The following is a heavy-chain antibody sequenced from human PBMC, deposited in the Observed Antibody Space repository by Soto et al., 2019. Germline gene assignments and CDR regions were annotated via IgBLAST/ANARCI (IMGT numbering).Heavy chain of an antibody. J-gene: IGHJ4*02. V-gene: IGHV3-7*03. CDR1: GFTFSSYW. CDR3: AKEGEPYSSGCRQCGAYDY. CDR2: IKEDVSYK. D-gene: IGHD6-19*01. Sequence: EVQLVESGGGLVQPGGSLRLSCAASGFTFSSYWMSWVRQAPGKGLDRVANIKEDVSYKSYVDSVKGRFTISRDTAGNSLYLQMHSLGGDDTAMYYCAKEGEPYSSGCRQCGAYDYCGRGTLVTVSS.